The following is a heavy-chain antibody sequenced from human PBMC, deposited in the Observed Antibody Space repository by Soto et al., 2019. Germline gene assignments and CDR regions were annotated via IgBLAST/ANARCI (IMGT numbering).Heavy chain of an antibody. D-gene: IGHD3-10*01. Sequence: SETLSLTCTVSGYSINSDDYWGWIRQPPGKGLEWIASIYHSVSTFYNPSLRSRVTISIDTSKNQFSLRLTAVTAADTAVYYCARVSAPWFGPDWFDPWGQGTLVTVSS. CDR2: IYHSVST. CDR3: ARVSAPWFGPDWFDP. CDR1: GYSINSDDY. J-gene: IGHJ5*02. V-gene: IGHV4-38-2*02.